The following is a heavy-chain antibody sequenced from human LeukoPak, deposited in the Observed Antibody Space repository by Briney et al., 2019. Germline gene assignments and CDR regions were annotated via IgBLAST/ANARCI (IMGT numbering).Heavy chain of an antibody. Sequence: SQTLSLTCAISGDRVSSNSAAWNWIRQSPSRGLEWLGRTYYRSKWYNDYALSVKSRTTINPDTSKNQFSLQLNSVAPEDTAVYYCARSWVDDMGPFYHRGQGTLVTVSS. D-gene: IGHD3-22*01. V-gene: IGHV6-1*01. CDR3: ARSWVDDMGPFYH. CDR1: GDRVSSNSAA. CDR2: TYYRSKWYN. J-gene: IGHJ4*01.